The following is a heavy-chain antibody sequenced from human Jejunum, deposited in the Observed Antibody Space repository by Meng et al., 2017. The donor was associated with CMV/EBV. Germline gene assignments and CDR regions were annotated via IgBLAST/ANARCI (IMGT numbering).Heavy chain of an antibody. V-gene: IGHV4-39*07. J-gene: IGHJ4*02. D-gene: IGHD2-2*01. CDR2: IHYTETT. Sequence: QVQLQGSGPGLVKPSETLSFTCTASGDSISSGRHFWGWIRQAPGKGLEWIATIHYTETTHYNPSLKSRITISVDTSKNQISLKVNSVTAADTAMYYCAADISTAWFYYWGQGTLVTVSS. CDR3: AADISTAWFYY. CDR1: GDSISSGRHF.